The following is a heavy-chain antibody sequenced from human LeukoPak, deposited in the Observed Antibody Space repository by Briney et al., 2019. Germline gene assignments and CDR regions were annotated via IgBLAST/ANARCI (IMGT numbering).Heavy chain of an antibody. J-gene: IGHJ4*02. CDR2: MNPNSGNT. D-gene: IGHD6-13*01. CDR1: GYTFTSYD. V-gene: IGHV1-8*01. Sequence: GASVKVSCKASGYTFTSYDINWVRQATGQGLEWMGWMNPNSGNTGYAQKFQGRVTMTRNTSISTAYMELSSLRSEDTAVYYCARGPPGWSSSSWYGWWEFDYWGQGALVTVSS. CDR3: ARGPPGWSSSSWYGWWEFDY.